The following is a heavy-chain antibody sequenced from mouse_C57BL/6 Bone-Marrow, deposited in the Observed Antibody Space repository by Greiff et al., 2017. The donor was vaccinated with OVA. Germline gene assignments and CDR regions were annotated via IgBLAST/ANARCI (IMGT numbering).Heavy chain of an antibody. CDR1: GYTFTSYW. J-gene: IGHJ2*01. V-gene: IGHV1-50*01. CDR2: IDPSDSYT. D-gene: IGHD4-1*01. CDR3: ARELGRGYFDY. Sequence: QVQLQQPGAELVKPGASVKLSCKASGYTFTSYWMQWVKQRPGQGLEWIGEIDPSDSYTNYNQKFKGKATLTVDTSSSTAYMQLSSLTSEDSAVYYCARELGRGYFDYWGQGTTLTVSS.